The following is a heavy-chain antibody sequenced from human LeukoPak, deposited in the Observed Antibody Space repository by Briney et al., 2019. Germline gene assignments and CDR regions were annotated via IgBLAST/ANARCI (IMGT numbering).Heavy chain of an antibody. CDR3: ANQLELDWFDP. D-gene: IGHD2-2*01. J-gene: IGHJ5*02. Sequence: GGSLRLSCAASGFTFSSYAMSWVRQAPGKGLEWVSAISGSGGSTYYADSVKGRFTISRDNSKNTLYPQMNSLRAEDTAVYYCANQLELDWFDPWGQGTLVTVSS. V-gene: IGHV3-23*01. CDR1: GFTFSSYA. CDR2: ISGSGGST.